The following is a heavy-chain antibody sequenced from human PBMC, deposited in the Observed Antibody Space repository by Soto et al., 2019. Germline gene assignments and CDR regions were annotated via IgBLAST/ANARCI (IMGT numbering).Heavy chain of an antibody. Sequence: QVQLVQSGAEVKKPGASVKVSCKASGYTFTSYDINWVRQATGQGLEWMGWMNPNGGNTGYAQKFQGRVTMTRNTSISTAYMELSSLRSEDTAVYYCATRSLLAVAADAFDIWGQGTMVTVSS. J-gene: IGHJ3*02. CDR2: MNPNGGNT. D-gene: IGHD2-15*01. CDR3: ATRSLLAVAADAFDI. V-gene: IGHV1-8*01. CDR1: GYTFTSYD.